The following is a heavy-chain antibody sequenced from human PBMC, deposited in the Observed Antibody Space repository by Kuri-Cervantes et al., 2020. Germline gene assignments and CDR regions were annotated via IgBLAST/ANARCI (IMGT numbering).Heavy chain of an antibody. CDR1: GYTFTSYA. V-gene: IGHV1-3*01. D-gene: IGHD2-15*01. CDR2: INAGNGNT. J-gene: IGHJ3*02. CDR3: ARYRPFPIVVEQAFDI. Sequence: SVKVSCKASGYTFTSYAIHWVRQAPGQRLEWMGWINAGNGNTKYSQKFQDRVTISRDTSATTAYMELSSLRSADTAVYYCARYRPFPIVVEQAFDIWGQGTMVTVSS.